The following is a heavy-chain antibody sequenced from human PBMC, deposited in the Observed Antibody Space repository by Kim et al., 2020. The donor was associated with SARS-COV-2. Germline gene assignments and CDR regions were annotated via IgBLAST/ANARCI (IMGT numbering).Heavy chain of an antibody. J-gene: IGHJ2*01. D-gene: IGHD2-8*02. V-gene: IGHV3-30*04. CDR3: ARCPGPNWYFDL. CDR2: ISYDGSNK. CDR1: GFTFSSYA. Sequence: GGSLRLSCAASGFTFSSYAMHWVRQAPGKGLEWVAVISYDGSNKYYADSVKGRFTISRDNSKNTLYLQMNSLRAEDTAVYYCARCPGPNWYFDLWGRGTLVTVSS.